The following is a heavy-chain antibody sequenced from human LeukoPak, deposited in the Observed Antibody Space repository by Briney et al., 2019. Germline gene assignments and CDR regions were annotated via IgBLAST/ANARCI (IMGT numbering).Heavy chain of an antibody. V-gene: IGHV4-59*01. Sequence: SETLSLTCTVSDGSINGYYWSWIRQPPGKGLDWIGYMYSGGTTNYSPSLKSRVTISEDTSKNQFSLKLTSVTAADTAVYYCARRSAHSSTNDAFDIWGQGTMVTVSS. CDR2: MYSGGTT. D-gene: IGHD6-13*01. J-gene: IGHJ3*02. CDR1: DGSINGYY. CDR3: ARRSAHSSTNDAFDI.